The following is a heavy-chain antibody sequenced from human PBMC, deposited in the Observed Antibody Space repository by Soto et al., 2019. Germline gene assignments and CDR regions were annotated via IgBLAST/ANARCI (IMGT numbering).Heavy chain of an antibody. D-gene: IGHD5-18*01. Sequence: PSETLSLTCAVYGGSFSGYYWRWIRQPPGKGLEWIGEINHSGSTNYNPSLKSRVTISVNTSKNQFSLKLCSVTAADTAVYYCARGRVDTAMGRISYYYYYYGMDVWGQGTTVTVSS. CDR3: ARGRVDTAMGRISYYYYYYGMDV. J-gene: IGHJ6*02. V-gene: IGHV4-34*01. CDR2: INHSGST. CDR1: GGSFSGYY.